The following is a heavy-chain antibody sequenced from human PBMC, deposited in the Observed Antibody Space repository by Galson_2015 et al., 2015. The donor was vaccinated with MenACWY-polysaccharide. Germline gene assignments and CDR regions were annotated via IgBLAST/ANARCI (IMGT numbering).Heavy chain of an antibody. D-gene: IGHD3-10*01. Sequence: SLRLSCAASGFTFSSYAMSWVRQAPGKGLEWVSSISGSGFSAYYADSEKGQFTISRDNSKNTLYLQMNSLRAEDKAGYYCAKADTSGSGWGFDSWGQGTLVTVSS. J-gene: IGHJ4*02. V-gene: IGHV3-23*01. CDR2: ISGSGFSA. CDR3: AKADTSGSGWGFDS. CDR1: GFTFSSYA.